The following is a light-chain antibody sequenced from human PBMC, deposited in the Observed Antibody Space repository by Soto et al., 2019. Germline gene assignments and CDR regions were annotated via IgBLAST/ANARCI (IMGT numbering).Light chain of an antibody. CDR1: QSISTF. CDR2: AAS. Sequence: DIQMTQSPSSLSASVGDRVSVTCRASQSISTFLNWYQQRPGEAPILLIYAASSLQSGVPSRFSGSGSGADFTLTIGSLQPEDFATYYWQQSYTTPRTFGQGTKVEVK. J-gene: IGKJ1*01. CDR3: QQSYTTPRT. V-gene: IGKV1-39*01.